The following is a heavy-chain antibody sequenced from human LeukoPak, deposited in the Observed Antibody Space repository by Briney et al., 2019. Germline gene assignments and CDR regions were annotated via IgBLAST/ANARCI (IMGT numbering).Heavy chain of an antibody. CDR1: GFTFSSYA. V-gene: IGHV3-23*01. CDR2: ISGSGDTP. J-gene: IGHJ4*02. Sequence: PGGSLRLSCAASGFTFSSYAMSWVRQAPGKGLEWVSVISGSGDTPYYADSVKGRFTISRDNSKNTLYLQMNSLRAEDTAVYYCAKTYVDTTFFDSWGQGTRVTVSS. D-gene: IGHD5-18*01. CDR3: AKTYVDTTFFDS.